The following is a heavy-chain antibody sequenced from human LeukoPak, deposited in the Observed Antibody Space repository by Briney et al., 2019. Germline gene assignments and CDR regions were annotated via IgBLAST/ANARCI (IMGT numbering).Heavy chain of an antibody. CDR3: AKQVTIFGVVIPSDY. Sequence: PGGSLRLSCAASGFTFSSYAMSWVRQAPGKGLEWVSAISGSGGSTYYADSVKGRFTISRDNSKNTLYLQMNSLRAEDTAVYYCAKQVTIFGVVIPSDYWGQGTLVTVSS. V-gene: IGHV3-23*01. J-gene: IGHJ4*02. CDR1: GFTFSSYA. D-gene: IGHD3-3*01. CDR2: ISGSGGST.